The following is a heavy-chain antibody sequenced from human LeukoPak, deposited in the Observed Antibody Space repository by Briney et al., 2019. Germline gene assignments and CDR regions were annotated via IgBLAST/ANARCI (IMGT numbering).Heavy chain of an antibody. V-gene: IGHV4-4*07. CDR3: ARGGGSASWQITFDY. CDR2: IHNSGSS. Sequence: PSETLSLTCTVSGASISGYYWSWIRHPAGQGLEWIGRIHNSGSSNYNPSLKSRVTMSVDTSKNQFSLKLTSVTAADTAVYYCARGGGSASWQITFDYWGQGNLVTVSS. J-gene: IGHJ4*02. CDR1: GASISGYY. D-gene: IGHD2-2*01.